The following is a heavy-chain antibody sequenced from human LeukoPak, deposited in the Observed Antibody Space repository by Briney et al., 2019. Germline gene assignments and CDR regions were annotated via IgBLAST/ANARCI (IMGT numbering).Heavy chain of an antibody. V-gene: IGHV3-23*01. CDR3: AKSREGTYYDILTGY. Sequence: GGSLRLSCAAPGFTFSSYAMSWVRQAPGKGLEWVSAFSGSGGSTYYADSVRGRFNISRDNSKNTLYLQMNSLRAEDTAVYYCAKSREGTYYDILTGYWGQGTLVTVSS. CDR2: FSGSGGST. J-gene: IGHJ4*02. CDR1: GFTFSSYA. D-gene: IGHD3-9*01.